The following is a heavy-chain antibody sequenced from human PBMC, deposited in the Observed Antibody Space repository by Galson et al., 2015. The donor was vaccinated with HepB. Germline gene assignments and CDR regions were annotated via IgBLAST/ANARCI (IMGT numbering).Heavy chain of an antibody. V-gene: IGHV3-74*01. CDR2: ISGDGRSI. D-gene: IGHD1-26*01. J-gene: IGHJ5*02. CDR3: AGDLDSGGYSWFDP. CDR1: GFTLSNYW. Sequence: SLRLSCAASGFTLSNYWMHWVRQAPGKGLVWVSRISGDGRSITYADSVKGRFIISRDNAKNTLYLQMNSLRAEDTAVYYCAGDLDSGGYSWFDPWGQGALDTVSS.